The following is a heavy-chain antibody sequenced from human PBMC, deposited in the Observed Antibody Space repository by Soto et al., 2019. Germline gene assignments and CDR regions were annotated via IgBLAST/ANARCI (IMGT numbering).Heavy chain of an antibody. J-gene: IGHJ6*02. CDR3: ARVMGDWGTYYYYYGMDV. D-gene: IGHD3-16*01. Sequence: SETLSLTCTVSGTSLNTSYWAWIRLPPGKGPEWIGYVYYAGATNYNPSLESRVTISPDTSRNQFSLKLRSVTAADTAVYYCARVMGDWGTYYYYYGMDVWGQGTSVTVSS. V-gene: IGHV4-59*01. CDR1: GTSLNTSY. CDR2: VYYAGAT.